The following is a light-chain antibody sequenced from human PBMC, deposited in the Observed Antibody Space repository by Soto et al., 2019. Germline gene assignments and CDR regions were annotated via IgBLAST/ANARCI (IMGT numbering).Light chain of an antibody. Sequence: QSALTQPASVSGSPGQSITISCTGTSSDVGGYNYVSWYQQHPGKAPKLMIYDVSNRPSGVSNHFSGSKSGNTASLTISGLQAEDEADYYCISYTSSSTHVVFGGGTKLPVL. CDR2: DVS. CDR1: SSDVGGYNY. CDR3: ISYTSSSTHVV. J-gene: IGLJ2*01. V-gene: IGLV2-14*01.